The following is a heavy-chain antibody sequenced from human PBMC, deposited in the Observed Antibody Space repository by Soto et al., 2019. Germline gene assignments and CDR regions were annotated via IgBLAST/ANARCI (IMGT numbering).Heavy chain of an antibody. D-gene: IGHD2-2*02. J-gene: IGHJ4*02. V-gene: IGHV1-3*01. CDR1: GYTFSDYG. Sequence: QVHLVQSGAEVKTPGASVTISCKASGYTFSDYGIHWIRQAPGQRPEWLGWILCLNDRKEYSQKFQGRISLTRDTSASTVYMGLSRLRAEDTAVYYCVRGGRTCTEKTCYTDFDFWGQGSLVSVSS. CDR2: ILCLNDRK. CDR3: VRGGRTCTEKTCYTDFDF.